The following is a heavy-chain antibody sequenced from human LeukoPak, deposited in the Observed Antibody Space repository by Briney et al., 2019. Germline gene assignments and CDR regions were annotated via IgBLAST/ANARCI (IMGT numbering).Heavy chain of an antibody. V-gene: IGHV4-34*01. CDR1: GGSFSGYY. CDR2: INHSGST. Sequence: SETLSLTCAVYGGSFSGYYWSWIRQPPGKGLEWIGEINHSGSTNYNPSLKSRVSISVDTSKNQFSLKLSSVTAADTAVYYCAVTFIAAAGDDAFDIWGQGTMVTVSS. D-gene: IGHD6-13*01. CDR3: AVTFIAAAGDDAFDI. J-gene: IGHJ3*02.